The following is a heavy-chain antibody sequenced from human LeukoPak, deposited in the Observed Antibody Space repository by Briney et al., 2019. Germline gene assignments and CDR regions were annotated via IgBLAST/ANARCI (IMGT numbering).Heavy chain of an antibody. J-gene: IGHJ4*02. D-gene: IGHD6-19*01. Sequence: GRSLRLSCAASGFTFSSYAMHWVRQAPGKGLEWVAVISYDGSNKYYADSVKGRFTISRDNSKNTLYLQMNSLRAEDTAVYYCARGSIAVANYWGQGTLVTVSS. CDR1: GFTFSSYA. CDR2: ISYDGSNK. V-gene: IGHV3-30-3*01. CDR3: ARGSIAVANY.